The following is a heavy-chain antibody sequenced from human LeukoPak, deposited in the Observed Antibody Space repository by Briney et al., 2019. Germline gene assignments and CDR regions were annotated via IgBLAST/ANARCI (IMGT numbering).Heavy chain of an antibody. J-gene: IGHJ4*02. D-gene: IGHD4-17*01. CDR1: GFPFSSRW. CDR3: ARHGDYCFDL. CDR2: IRNDGLTQ. Sequence: GGSLRLSCAASGFPFSSRWMGWVPQAPGKGREWVANIRNDGLTQYYLPSVKGRFTISRDNAKDSLSLQMNSLRAEDTAVYFCARHGDYCFDLWGQGTLVTVSS. V-gene: IGHV3-7*01.